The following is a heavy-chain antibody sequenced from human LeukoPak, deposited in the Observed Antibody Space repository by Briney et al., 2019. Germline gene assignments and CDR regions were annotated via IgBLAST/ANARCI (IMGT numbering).Heavy chain of an antibody. CDR3: ARDPIIVATEHHFDY. CDR1: GYTFTSYG. J-gene: IGHJ4*02. D-gene: IGHD5-12*01. Sequence: ASVKVSCKASGYTFTSYGISWVRQAPGQGLEWMGWISGYNGNTNYAQKLQGRVTMTTDTSTSTAYMELRSLRSDDTAMYYCARDPIIVATEHHFDYWGQGTLVTVSS. V-gene: IGHV1-18*01. CDR2: ISGYNGNT.